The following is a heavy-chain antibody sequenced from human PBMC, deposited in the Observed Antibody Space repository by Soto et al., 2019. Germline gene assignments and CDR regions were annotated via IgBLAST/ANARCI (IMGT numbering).Heavy chain of an antibody. CDR3: AREGGRGYSGYDSAS. CDR2: IYYSGST. Sequence: QVQLQESGPGLVKPSQTLSLTCTVSGGSISSGGYYWSWIRQHPGKGLEWIGYIYYSGSTYSNPSRKSRVTTSVDTSKHQFSLKLSSVTAADTAVYYCAREGGRGYSGYDSASWGQGTLVTVSS. D-gene: IGHD5-12*01. J-gene: IGHJ5*02. CDR1: GGSISSGGYY. V-gene: IGHV4-31*03.